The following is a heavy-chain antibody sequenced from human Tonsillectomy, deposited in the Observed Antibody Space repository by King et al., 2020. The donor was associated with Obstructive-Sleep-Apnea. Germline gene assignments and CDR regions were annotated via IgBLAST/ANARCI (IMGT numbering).Heavy chain of an antibody. CDR1: GGSISSYY. CDR3: ARLAHGRFDP. CDR2: ISYTGSTT. V-gene: IGHV4-59*08. Sequence: QLQESGPGLVKPSETLSLTCTVSGGSISSYYWSWLRQPPGKGLELVGSISYTGSTTNYSPSLQSRVAISVDTSKNQVSLKLKSVTAADTAVYYCARLAHGRFDPWGQGTLVTVSS. J-gene: IGHJ5*02.